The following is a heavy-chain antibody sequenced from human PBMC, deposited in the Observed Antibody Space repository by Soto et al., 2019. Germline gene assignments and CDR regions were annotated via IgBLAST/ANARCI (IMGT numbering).Heavy chain of an antibody. CDR2: IWANGINK. CDR3: VRERGPFDAFDI. CDR1: GFRFSTYG. V-gene: IGHV3-33*01. J-gene: IGHJ3*02. Sequence: QVQLLDSGGGVVQPGRSLRLSCAASGFRFSTYGMHWVRQAPGKGLEWVAVIWANGINKYYADYVRCRFTISRDNSKNTLDLHMNSLRAEDTALYYCVRERGPFDAFDIWCLGTMVTVSS.